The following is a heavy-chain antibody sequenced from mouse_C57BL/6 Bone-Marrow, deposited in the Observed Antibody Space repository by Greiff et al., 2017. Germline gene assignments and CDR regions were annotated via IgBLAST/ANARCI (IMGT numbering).Heavy chain of an antibody. J-gene: IGHJ2*01. CDR2: ISSGGSYT. CDR1: GFTFSSYG. D-gene: IGHD2-4*01. Sequence: EVNVVESGGDLVKPGGSLKLSCAASGFTFSSYGMSWVRQTPDKRLEWVATISSGGSYTYYPDSVKGRFTISRDNAKNTLYLQMSSLKSEDTAMYYCARQGDYDNFDYWGQGTTLTVSS. CDR3: ARQGDYDNFDY. V-gene: IGHV5-6*01.